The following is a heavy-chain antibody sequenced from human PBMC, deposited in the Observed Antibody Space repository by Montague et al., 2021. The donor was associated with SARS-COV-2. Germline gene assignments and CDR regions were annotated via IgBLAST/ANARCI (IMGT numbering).Heavy chain of an antibody. D-gene: IGHD3-22*01. CDR2: IYHSGST. Sequence: SETLSLTCTVSGFPISTGYYWGWIRQPPGKGLEWIGSIYHSGSTYYNPSLKSRVTISVDTSKNQFSLKLSSVTAADTAVYYCASSYDSTGHVGYWGQGTLVTVPS. CDR3: ASSYDSTGHVGY. V-gene: IGHV4-38-2*02. CDR1: GFPISTGYY. J-gene: IGHJ4*02.